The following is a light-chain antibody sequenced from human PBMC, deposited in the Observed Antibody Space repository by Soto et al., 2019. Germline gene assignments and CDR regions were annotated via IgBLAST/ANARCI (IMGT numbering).Light chain of an antibody. Sequence: QSVLTQPPSVFGSPGQSVAISCTGTSSDVGSYNRVSWYQQPPGTAPKVIIYEVSNRPSGVPDRFSGSKSGNTASLTISGLQAEDEADYYCSSYTSSNTYVFGTGTKVTVL. J-gene: IGLJ1*01. CDR2: EVS. V-gene: IGLV2-18*02. CDR3: SSYTSSNTYV. CDR1: SSDVGSYNR.